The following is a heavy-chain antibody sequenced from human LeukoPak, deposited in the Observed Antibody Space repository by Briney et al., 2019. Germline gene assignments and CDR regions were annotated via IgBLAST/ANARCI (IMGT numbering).Heavy chain of an antibody. V-gene: IGHV3-48*02. D-gene: IGHD3-3*01. CDR1: GFTFSSYS. J-gene: IGHJ4*02. CDR3: VRDQFFSFDY. Sequence: GGSLRLSCAASGFTFSSYSMNWVRQAPGKGLEWVSYISSSSSTTYYADSVKGRFTISRDNAKNSLYLQMSSLRDGDTAVYYCVRDQFFSFDYWGQGTLVTVSS. CDR2: ISSSSSTT.